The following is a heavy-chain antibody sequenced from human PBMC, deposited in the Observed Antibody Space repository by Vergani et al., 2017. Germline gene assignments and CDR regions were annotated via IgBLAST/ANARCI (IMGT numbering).Heavy chain of an antibody. CDR1: GFTFSSYA. CDR3: AKDRRPYCSGGSCYSTDY. Sequence: EVQLLESGGGLVQPGGSLRLSCAASGFTFSSYAMSWVRQAPGKGLEWVSAISGSGGSTYYADSVKGRFTISRYNSKNTLYLQMTSLRAEDTAVYYCAKDRRPYCSGGSCYSTDYWGQGTLVTVSS. D-gene: IGHD2-15*01. V-gene: IGHV3-23*01. CDR2: ISGSGGST. J-gene: IGHJ4*02.